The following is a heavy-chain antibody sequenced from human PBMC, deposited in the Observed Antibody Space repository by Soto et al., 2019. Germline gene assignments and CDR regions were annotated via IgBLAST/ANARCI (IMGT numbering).Heavy chain of an antibody. CDR2: IWYDGSNK. V-gene: IGHV3-33*01. CDR1: GFTFSSYG. Sequence: GGSLRLSCAASGFTFSSYGMHWVRQAPGKGLEWVAVIWYDGSNKYYADSVKGRFTISRDNSKNTLYLQMNSLRAEDTAVYYCARGELAYCGGDCYSGYFQHWGQGTLVTVSS. D-gene: IGHD2-21*01. J-gene: IGHJ1*01. CDR3: ARGELAYCGGDCYSGYFQH.